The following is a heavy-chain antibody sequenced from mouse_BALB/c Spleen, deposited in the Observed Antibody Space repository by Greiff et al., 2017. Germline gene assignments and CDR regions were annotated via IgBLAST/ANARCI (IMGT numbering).Heavy chain of an antibody. CDR2: ISYSGST. CDR1: GDSITSGY. J-gene: IGHJ4*01. D-gene: IGHD3-2*01. V-gene: IGHV3-8*02. CDR3: ARCETARARGAMDY. Sequence: EVKLQESGPSLVKPSQTLSLTCSVTGDSITSGYWNWIRKFPGNKLEYMGYISYSGSTYYNPSLKSRISITRDTSKNQYYLQLNSVTTEDTATYYCARCETARARGAMDYWGQGTSVTVSS.